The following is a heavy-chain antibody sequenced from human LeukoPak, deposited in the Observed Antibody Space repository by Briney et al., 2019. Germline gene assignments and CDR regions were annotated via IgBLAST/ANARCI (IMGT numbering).Heavy chain of an antibody. Sequence: SETLSLTCTVSGGSISSYCWSWIRQPPGKGLEWIGYIYYSGSTNYNPSLKSRVTISIDTSKNQFSLRLSSVTAADTAVYYCARYRSGSTYYRFWFDPWGQGTLVTVSS. V-gene: IGHV4-59*01. CDR2: IYYSGST. CDR1: GGSISSYC. J-gene: IGHJ5*02. CDR3: ARYRSGSTYYRFWFDP. D-gene: IGHD1-26*01.